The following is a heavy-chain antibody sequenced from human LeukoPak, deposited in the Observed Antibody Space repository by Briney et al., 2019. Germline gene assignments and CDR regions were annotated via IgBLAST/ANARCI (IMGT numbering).Heavy chain of an antibody. D-gene: IGHD2-15*01. CDR2: ISSSSSYI. V-gene: IGHV3-21*01. Sequence: PGGSLRLSCAASGFPFDDYGMLWVRQAPGKGLEWVSSISSSSSYIYYADSVKSRFTISRDNAKNSLYLQMNSLRAEDMAVYYCARVGAASYYYCMDVWGKGTTVTVSS. CDR3: ARVGAASYYYCMDV. J-gene: IGHJ6*03. CDR1: GFPFDDYG.